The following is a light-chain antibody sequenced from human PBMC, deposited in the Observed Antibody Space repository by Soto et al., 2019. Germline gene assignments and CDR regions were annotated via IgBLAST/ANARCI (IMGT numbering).Light chain of an antibody. Sequence: QSVLTQPASVSGSPGQSITLSCTGTSSDVGGYNYVSWYQQHPGKPPKLMIYGVSNRPSGVSNPFCGSKSGNTAALTLSGLQAEYEADYYCSSYTSSSTTVVFGGGTKLTVL. J-gene: IGLJ2*01. CDR3: SSYTSSSTTVV. V-gene: IGLV2-14*01. CDR2: GVS. CDR1: SSDVGGYNY.